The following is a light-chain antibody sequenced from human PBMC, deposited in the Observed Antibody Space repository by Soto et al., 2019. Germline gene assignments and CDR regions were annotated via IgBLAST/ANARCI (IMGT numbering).Light chain of an antibody. CDR1: QSIFNNY. CDR2: GAS. V-gene: IGKV3-20*01. J-gene: IGKJ2*01. Sequence: EIVLTQSPGTLSLSPRERATLSCRASQSIFNNYLAWYQQKPGQAPRLLVYGASFSATGTPDRFSGSGSGTDFTLTISRLEPEDFAVYYCQQYGGSPFTFGQRTRLEIK. CDR3: QQYGGSPFT.